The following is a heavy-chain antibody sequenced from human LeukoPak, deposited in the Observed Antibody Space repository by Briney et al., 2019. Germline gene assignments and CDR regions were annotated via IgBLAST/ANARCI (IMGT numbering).Heavy chain of an antibody. J-gene: IGHJ3*02. CDR2: IWYDGSNK. CDR3: ARQKVGRDAFDI. Sequence: GGSLRLSCAGSGFTFSSYGMHWVRQAPGKGMEWVAVIWYDGSNKYYADSVKGRFTISRDNSKNTLYLQMNSLGAEDTAVYYCARQKVGRDAFDIWGQGTMVTVSS. D-gene: IGHD1-26*01. CDR1: GFTFSSYG. V-gene: IGHV3-33*01.